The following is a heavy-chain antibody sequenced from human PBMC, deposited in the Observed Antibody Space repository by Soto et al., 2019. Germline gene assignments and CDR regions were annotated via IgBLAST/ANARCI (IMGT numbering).Heavy chain of an antibody. V-gene: IGHV4-59*01. CDR2: IYYSGST. Sequence: SETLSLTCIVSNGSISSYYWSWIRQPPGKGLEWIGYIYYSGSTNYNPSLKSRVTISVDTSKNQFSLKLTSVTAADTAVYYCARGMGSPDYWGQGTLVTVSS. D-gene: IGHD1-26*01. CDR1: NGSISSYY. J-gene: IGHJ4*02. CDR3: ARGMGSPDY.